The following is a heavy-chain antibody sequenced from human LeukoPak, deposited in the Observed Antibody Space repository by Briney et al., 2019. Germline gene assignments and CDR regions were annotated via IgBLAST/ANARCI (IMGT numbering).Heavy chain of an antibody. J-gene: IGHJ4*02. CDR1: GFTFSNAG. Sequence: GGSLRLSCEASGFTFSNAGMSWVRQAPGKGLEWVGRIKSKTDGGTTDYAAPVKGRFTISRDDSKNTLFLQMNSLKTEDTAVYYCTTDPLEAPYFDYWGQGTLVTVSS. V-gene: IGHV3-15*01. CDR3: TTDPLEAPYFDY. CDR2: IKSKTDGGTT.